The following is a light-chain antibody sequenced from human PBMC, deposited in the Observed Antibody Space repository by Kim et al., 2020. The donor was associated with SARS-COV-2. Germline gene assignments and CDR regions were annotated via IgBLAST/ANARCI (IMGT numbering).Light chain of an antibody. Sequence: SSALTQDPAVSVALGQTVRITCQGDSLRSYYASWYQQKPGQAPVLVIYGKNNRPSGIPDRFSGSSSGNTASLTITGAQAEDEADYYCNSRDSSGNHLRVFGTGTKVTVL. J-gene: IGLJ1*01. CDR2: GKN. CDR3: NSRDSSGNHLRV. CDR1: SLRSYY. V-gene: IGLV3-19*01.